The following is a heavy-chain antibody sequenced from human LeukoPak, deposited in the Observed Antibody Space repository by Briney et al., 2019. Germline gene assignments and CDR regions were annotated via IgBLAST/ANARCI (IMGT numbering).Heavy chain of an antibody. J-gene: IGHJ4*02. Sequence: GESLKISCKGSGYRFTSYWIGWVRQMPGKGLEWMGIIYPGDSDTRYSPSFQGQVTISADKSISTAYLQWSSLKTSDSAMYYCARRDDTSGYIDYWGQGTLVTVSS. CDR3: ARRDDTSGYIDY. CDR2: IYPGDSDT. V-gene: IGHV5-51*01. CDR1: GYRFTSYW. D-gene: IGHD3-22*01.